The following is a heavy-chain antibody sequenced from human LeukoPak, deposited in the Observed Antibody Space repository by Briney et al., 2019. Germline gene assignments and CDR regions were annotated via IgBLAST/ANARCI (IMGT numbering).Heavy chain of an antibody. CDR2: IKQDGSEK. CDR3: ARQGDWLLYSFDY. J-gene: IGHJ4*02. V-gene: IGHV3-7*01. CDR1: GFTFSSYW. Sequence: PGGSLRLSCAASGFTFSSYWMSWVRQAPGKGLEWVANIKQDGSEKYYADSVKGRFTISRDNSKNTLYLQMNSLRAEDTAVYYCARQGDWLLYSFDYWGQGTLVTVSS. D-gene: IGHD3-9*01.